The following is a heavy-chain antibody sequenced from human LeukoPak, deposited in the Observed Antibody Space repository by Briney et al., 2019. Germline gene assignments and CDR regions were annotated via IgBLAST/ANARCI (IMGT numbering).Heavy chain of an antibody. CDR3: AKGSAHYWSGYQYDYYYYMDV. CDR2: ISGSGGSS. CDR1: GFTFSSYA. J-gene: IGHJ6*03. V-gene: IGHV3-23*01. D-gene: IGHD3-3*02. Sequence: GGSLRLSCAASGFTFSSYAMGWVRQAPGKGLEWVSVISGSGGSSYYADSVKGRFTISRDNSKNTLYLQMNSLRAEDTAIYYCAKGSAHYWSGYQYDYYYYMDVWGKGTTVTVSS.